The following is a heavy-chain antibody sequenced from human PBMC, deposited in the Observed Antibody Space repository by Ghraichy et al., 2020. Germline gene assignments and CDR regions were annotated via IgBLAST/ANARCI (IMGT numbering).Heavy chain of an antibody. J-gene: IGHJ4*02. D-gene: IGHD4-23*01. V-gene: IGHV3-73*01. Sequence: WGSLRLSCAASGFTFSGSAMHWVRQASGKGLEWVGRIRSKANSYATAYAASVKGRFTISRDDSKNTAYLQMNSLKTEDTAVYYCTRPGDGGNPGYWGQGTLVTVSS. CDR2: IRSKANSYAT. CDR1: GFTFSGSA. CDR3: TRPGDGGNPGY.